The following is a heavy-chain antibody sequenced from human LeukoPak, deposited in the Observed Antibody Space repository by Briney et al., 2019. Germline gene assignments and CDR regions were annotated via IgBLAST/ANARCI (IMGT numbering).Heavy chain of an antibody. J-gene: IGHJ4*02. CDR3: ARDRGKDYFGD. CDR2: ARNDGSDT. CDR1: GLTFTNHG. D-gene: IGHD4-23*01. V-gene: IGHV3-33*01. Sequence: GTSLRLSCVTSGLTFTNHGFHWLRQAADKGLEWVAFARNDGSDTYHSNSVKGRFSISRDDSKNTVYLQMNSLRAEDTALYYCARDRGKDYFGDWGQGTQVTVSS.